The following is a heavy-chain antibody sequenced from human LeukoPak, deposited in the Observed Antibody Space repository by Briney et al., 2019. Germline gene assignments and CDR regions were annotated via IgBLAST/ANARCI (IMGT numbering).Heavy chain of an antibody. CDR2: ISYSGST. CDR3: ARHYYSSGSYYSRSYYYGMDV. Sequence: SETLSLTCTVSGGSISSYYWTWIRQPPGKGLEWIGYISYSGSTNYNPSLKSRVTISVGMSKNQFSLKLSSVTAADTAVYYCARHYYSSGSYYSRSYYYGMDVWGQGTSVTVSS. CDR1: GGSISSYY. V-gene: IGHV4-59*08. D-gene: IGHD3-10*01. J-gene: IGHJ6*02.